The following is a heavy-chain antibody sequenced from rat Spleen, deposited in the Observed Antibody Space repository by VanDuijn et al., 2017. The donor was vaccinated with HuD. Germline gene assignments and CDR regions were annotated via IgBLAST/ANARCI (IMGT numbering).Heavy chain of an antibody. CDR1: GFTFRNYD. V-gene: IGHV5-27*01. Sequence: EVQLVESGGGLVRPGGSLKLSCAASGFTFRNYDMAWVRQAPTKGLEWVAYISTGGGSTYYRDSVKGRFTISRDNAKITLYLHMDSLRSEDTATYYCTTGDSSSYIPARFDYWGQGVMVTVSS. CDR2: ISTGGGST. CDR3: TTGDSSSYIPARFDY. J-gene: IGHJ2*01. D-gene: IGHD1-2*01.